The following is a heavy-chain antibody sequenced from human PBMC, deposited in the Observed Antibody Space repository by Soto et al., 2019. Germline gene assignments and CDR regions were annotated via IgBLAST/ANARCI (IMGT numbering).Heavy chain of an antibody. CDR3: ARRRAGDSSGYYALYY. CDR2: IIPIFGTA. J-gene: IGHJ4*02. V-gene: IGHV1-69*01. CDR1: GGTFSSYA. D-gene: IGHD3-22*01. Sequence: QVQLVQSGAEVKKPGSSVKVSCKASGGTFSSYAISWVRQAPGQGLEWMGGIIPIFGTANYAQKFQGRVTITVDESTSTAYMELGSLRCEDTAMYYCARRRAGDSSGYYALYYWGQGTLVTVSS.